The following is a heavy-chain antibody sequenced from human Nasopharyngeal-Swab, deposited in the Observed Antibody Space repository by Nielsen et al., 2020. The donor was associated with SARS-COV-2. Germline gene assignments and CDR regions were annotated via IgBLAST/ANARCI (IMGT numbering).Heavy chain of an antibody. D-gene: IGHD2-21*01. V-gene: IGHV3-74*01. J-gene: IGHJ4*02. Sequence: WIRQPPGKGLVWVSRINSDGSIKDYADSVKGRFTISRDNARNTLNLQMNSLRAEDTALYYCVCGEFTSSDYWGQGTLVTVSS. CDR3: VCGEFTSSDY. CDR2: INSDGSIK.